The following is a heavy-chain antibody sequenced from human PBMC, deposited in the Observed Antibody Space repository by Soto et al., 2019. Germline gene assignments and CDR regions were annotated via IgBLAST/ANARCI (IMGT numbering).Heavy chain of an antibody. CDR3: AAAAIPVAGRHRDF. CDR2: INPNNGVT. V-gene: IGHV1-2*02. CDR1: GYMFTGFF. Sequence: SVKDSCMASGYMFTGFFFHWVRQPRGQGLEWMGWINPNNGVTTYAKNFQGRVIMTRDSSISTAYMELRSLRSDDTAVYFCAAAAIPVAGRHRDFWGQGTVVTVSS. D-gene: IGHD6-19*01. J-gene: IGHJ4*02.